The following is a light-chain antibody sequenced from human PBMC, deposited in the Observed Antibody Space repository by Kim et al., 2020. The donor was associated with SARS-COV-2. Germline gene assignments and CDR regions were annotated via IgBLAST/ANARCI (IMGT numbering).Light chain of an antibody. J-gene: IGLJ1*01. CDR1: SSNIGSYT. CDR2: DNN. Sequence: PGQRVTMSCSGSSSNIGSYTANWYQQLPGTAPKLLIYDNNQRPSGVPDRFSGSKSGTSASLAISGLQPEDAADYYCAAWDDSLNYVFGTGTKVTVL. V-gene: IGLV1-44*01. CDR3: AAWDDSLNYV.